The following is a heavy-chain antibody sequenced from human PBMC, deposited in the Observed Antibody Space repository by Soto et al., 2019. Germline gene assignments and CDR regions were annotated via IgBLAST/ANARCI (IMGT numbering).Heavy chain of an antibody. D-gene: IGHD1-7*01. CDR2: IYYSGST. Sequence: QVQLQESGPGLVKPSQTLSLTCTVCGGSISSGDYYWSWIRQPPGKGLEWIGYIYYSGSTYYNPSLKSRVTISVDTSNNQFSLKLSSVTAADTAVYYCARVRGSPYNWNYVEEDYWGQGTLVTVSS. V-gene: IGHV4-30-4*01. CDR1: GGSISSGDYY. CDR3: ARVRGSPYNWNYVEEDY. J-gene: IGHJ4*02.